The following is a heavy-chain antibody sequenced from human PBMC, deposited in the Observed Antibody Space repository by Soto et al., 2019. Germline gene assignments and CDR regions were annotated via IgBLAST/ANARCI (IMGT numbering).Heavy chain of an antibody. J-gene: IGHJ4*02. Sequence: QVQLVESGGGVVQPGRSLRLSCAASGFTFSSYGMHWVRQAPVKGLEWVAVIWYDGSNKYYADTVKGRFTISRDNSKNTLYLQMNSLRAEDTAVYYCARDPATYYDYIWGSSAYFDYWGQGTLVTVSS. CDR2: IWYDGSNK. D-gene: IGHD3-16*01. CDR1: GFTFSSYG. CDR3: ARDPATYYDYIWGSSAYFDY. V-gene: IGHV3-33*01.